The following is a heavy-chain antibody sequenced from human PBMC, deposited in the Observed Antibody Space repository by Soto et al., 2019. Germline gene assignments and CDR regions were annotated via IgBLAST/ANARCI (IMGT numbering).Heavy chain of an antibody. D-gene: IGHD4-17*01. CDR3: AIDKFGDYGDYFYSGLDG. Sequence: QVQLVESGGDLVKPGGSLRLSCAASGFTFSDYYMSWIRQAPGKGLEWVSYISSSGSYTNYADSVQCRFTISRDNAKNPLYLQMNSLRAEDTAVYYCAIDKFGDYGDYFYSGLDGWGQGTTVTVAS. J-gene: IGHJ6*02. V-gene: IGHV3-11*05. CDR2: ISSSGSYT. CDR1: GFTFSDYY.